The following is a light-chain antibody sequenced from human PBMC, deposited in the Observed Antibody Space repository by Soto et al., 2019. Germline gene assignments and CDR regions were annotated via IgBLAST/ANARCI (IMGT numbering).Light chain of an antibody. J-gene: IGKJ4*01. CDR1: QSISSN. V-gene: IGKV3-15*01. Sequence: EIVMTQSPATLSVSPGETATLSCRASQSISSNLAWYQQKRGQAPRLLIYGASTRATGIPARFSGSGSGTEYTLTISSLQSEDFAIYYCQQYDNWPPLTFGGGTKVEIK. CDR3: QQYDNWPPLT. CDR2: GAS.